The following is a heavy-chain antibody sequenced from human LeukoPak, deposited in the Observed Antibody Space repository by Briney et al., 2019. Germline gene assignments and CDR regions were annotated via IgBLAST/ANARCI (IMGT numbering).Heavy chain of an antibody. V-gene: IGHV5-51*01. D-gene: IGHD2-2*03. J-gene: IGHJ4*02. CDR1: GYSFSTYW. CDR2: IYPDDSDT. Sequence: GESLKISFKGSGYSFSTYWIGWVRPMPGKGLEWMGIIYPDDSDTRYSPSFQGQVTISADKSINTAYLQWSSLKASDTAMYYCARQTDLDFVLVPAAVSFDYWGQGTLVTVSS. CDR3: ARQTDLDFVLVPAAVSFDY.